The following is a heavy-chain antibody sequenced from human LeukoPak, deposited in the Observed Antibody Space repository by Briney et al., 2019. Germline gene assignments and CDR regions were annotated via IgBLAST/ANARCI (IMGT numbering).Heavy chain of an antibody. V-gene: IGHV3-33*06. CDR1: GFTFSSYG. Sequence: PGGSLRLSCAASGFTFSSYGMHWVRQAPGKGLDWVAVIWYDGSNKYYADSVKGRFTISRDNSKNTLYLQMNSLRAEDTAVYYCAKDRRYSGSYYYFDYWGQGTLVTVSS. CDR3: AKDRRYSGSYYYFDY. CDR2: IWYDGSNK. D-gene: IGHD1-26*01. J-gene: IGHJ4*02.